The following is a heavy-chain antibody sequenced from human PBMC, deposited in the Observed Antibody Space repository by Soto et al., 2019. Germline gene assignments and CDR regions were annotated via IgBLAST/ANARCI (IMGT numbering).Heavy chain of an antibody. CDR3: ARAVNKMVRGVIIGPIDY. V-gene: IGHV3-48*02. Sequence: GGSLRLSCAASGFTFSSYSMNWVRQAPGEGLEWVSYISSSSSTIYYADSVKGRFTISRDNAKNSLYLQMNSLRDEDTAVYYCARAVNKMVRGVIIGPIDYWGQGTLVTVS. CDR1: GFTFSSYS. D-gene: IGHD3-10*01. CDR2: ISSSSSTI. J-gene: IGHJ4*02.